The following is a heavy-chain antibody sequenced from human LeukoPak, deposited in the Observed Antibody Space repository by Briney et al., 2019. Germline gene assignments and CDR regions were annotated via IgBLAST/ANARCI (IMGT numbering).Heavy chain of an antibody. CDR2: NSAYNGNT. V-gene: IGHV1-18*01. Sequence: GASVKVSCKASGYTFTSYGISWVRQAPGQGLEWMGWNSAYNGNTNYAQKLQGRVTMTTDTSTSTAYMELRSLRSDDTAVYYCARDRYCSSTSCYAYHFDYWGQGTLVTVSS. CDR1: GYTFTSYG. D-gene: IGHD2-2*01. CDR3: ARDRYCSSTSCYAYHFDY. J-gene: IGHJ4*02.